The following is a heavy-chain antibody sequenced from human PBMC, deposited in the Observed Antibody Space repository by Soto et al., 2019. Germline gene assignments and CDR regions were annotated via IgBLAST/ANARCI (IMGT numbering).Heavy chain of an antibody. CDR1: EYSFTSYW. CDR3: ARRKIGLDSSLLYYYGMDV. CDR2: IYPGDSDT. Sequence: PGESLKISCKGSEYSFTSYWIGWVRPMPGKGLEWMGIIYPGDSDTRYSPSFQGQVTISADKSISTAYLQWSSLKASDTAMYYCARRKIGLDSSLLYYYGMDVWGQGTTVTVSS. D-gene: IGHD6-13*01. V-gene: IGHV5-51*01. J-gene: IGHJ6*02.